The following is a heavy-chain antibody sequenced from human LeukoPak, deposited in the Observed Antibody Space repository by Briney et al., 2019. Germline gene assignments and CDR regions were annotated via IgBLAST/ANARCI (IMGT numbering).Heavy chain of an antibody. CDR1: GGSFSGYY. CDR2: IDYSGST. CDR3: ARLLWFGESPLFDY. D-gene: IGHD3-10*01. V-gene: IGHV4-34*01. J-gene: IGHJ4*02. Sequence: SETLSLTCAVYGGSFSGYYWSWIRQTPGKGLEWIGSIDYSGSTNYNPSLKSRATIFVDTSKNQFSLKLSSLTAADTAVYYCARLLWFGESPLFDYWGQGTLVTVSS.